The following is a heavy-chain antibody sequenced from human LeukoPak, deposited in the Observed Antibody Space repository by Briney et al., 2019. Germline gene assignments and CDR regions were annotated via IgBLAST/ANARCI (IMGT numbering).Heavy chain of an antibody. CDR1: GFTFSSYA. CDR3: ARDTSLRYCSGGSCHNFDY. J-gene: IGHJ4*02. CDR2: ISYDGSNK. V-gene: IGHV3-30-3*01. Sequence: AGGSLRHSCAASGFTFSSYAMHWVRQAPGKGLEWVAVISYDGSNKYYADSVKGRFTISRDNSKNTLYLQMNSLRAEDTAVYYCARDTSLRYCSGGSCHNFDYWGQGTLVTVSS. D-gene: IGHD2-15*01.